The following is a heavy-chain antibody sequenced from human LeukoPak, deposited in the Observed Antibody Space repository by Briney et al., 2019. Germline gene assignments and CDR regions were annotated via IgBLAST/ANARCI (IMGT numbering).Heavy chain of an antibody. J-gene: IGHJ4*02. CDR2: INPYSGGT. D-gene: IGHD6-19*01. CDR1: GYTFTDYY. Sequence: ASVKVSCKASGYTFTDYYMHGVRPPPGQGLEWMGRINPYSGGTNYAQKFQGKVTMTRDTSISTAYMELSRLKSDDTAVYYCARDYSSGWYVYWGQGTLVTVSS. CDR3: ARDYSSGWYVY. V-gene: IGHV1-2*06.